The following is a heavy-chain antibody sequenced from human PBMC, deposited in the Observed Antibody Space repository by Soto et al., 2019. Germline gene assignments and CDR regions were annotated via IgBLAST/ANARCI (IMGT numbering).Heavy chain of an antibody. CDR2: FDPEDGET. J-gene: IGHJ5*02. CDR1: GYTLTELS. V-gene: IGHV1-24*01. D-gene: IGHD2-2*01. CDR3: AAVIVVVPAAIEAVDNWFDP. Sequence: ASVKVSCKVSGYTLTELSMHWVRQAPGKGLEWMGGFDPEDGETIYAQKFQGRVTMTEDTSTATAYMEPSSLRSEDTVVYYFAAVIVVVPAAIEAVDNWFDPWGKGTLVTVSS.